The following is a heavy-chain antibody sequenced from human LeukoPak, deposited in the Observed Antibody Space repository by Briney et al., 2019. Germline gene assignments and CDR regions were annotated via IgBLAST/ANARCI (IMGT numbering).Heavy chain of an antibody. Sequence: PGGSLRLSCAASGFTFSSYAMHWVRQAPGKGLVWVAVISYDGSNKYYADSVKGRFTISRDNSKNTLYLQMNSLRAEDTAVYYCARDSGSSSSSKVFDYWGQGTLVTVSS. CDR3: ARDSGSSSSSKVFDY. J-gene: IGHJ4*02. D-gene: IGHD6-6*01. V-gene: IGHV3-30-3*01. CDR1: GFTFSSYA. CDR2: ISYDGSNK.